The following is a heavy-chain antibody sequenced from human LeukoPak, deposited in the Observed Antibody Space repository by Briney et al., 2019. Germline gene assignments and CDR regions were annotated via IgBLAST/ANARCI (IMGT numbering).Heavy chain of an antibody. CDR2: INHSGRT. J-gene: IGHJ4*02. Sequence: SETLSLTCAVYGGSFSGYYWSWIRQPPGKGLEWIGEINHSGRTNYNPSLKSRVTISVDTSKNQFSLKLSSVTAADTAVYYCARFRGDYSSSSSDYWGQGTLVTVSS. CDR3: ARFRGDYSSSSSDY. V-gene: IGHV4-34*01. D-gene: IGHD6-6*01. CDR1: GGSFSGYY.